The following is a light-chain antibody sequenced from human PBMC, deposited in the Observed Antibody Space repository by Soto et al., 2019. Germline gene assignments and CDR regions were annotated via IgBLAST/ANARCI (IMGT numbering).Light chain of an antibody. CDR2: GAF. V-gene: IGKV3-20*01. CDR1: QIVSSSY. CDR3: QQYGSSPLA. Sequence: EIVLTQSPGTLSLSPVEKATLSCTATQIVSSSYLAWYQQKFGEASRLLIYGAFTRATGIPDRFSGSGSGTDFTLTISRLEPEDFAVHYCQQYGSSPLAFGGGTKVDIK. J-gene: IGKJ4*01.